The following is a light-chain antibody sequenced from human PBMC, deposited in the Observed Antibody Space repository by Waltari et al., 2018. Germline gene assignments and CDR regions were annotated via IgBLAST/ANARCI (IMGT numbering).Light chain of an antibody. CDR2: DAS. Sequence: IVLTQSPATLSLSPGEGATLSCTASQSVSSQLVWYQQKRCQAPRLPIYDASNSATGMPARFSGSGSGTDFTLTISSLEPGDFAVYYCKQCNNSPPTFGQGTKVEIK. V-gene: IGKV3-11*01. CDR1: QSVSSQ. CDR3: KQCNNSPPT. J-gene: IGKJ1*01.